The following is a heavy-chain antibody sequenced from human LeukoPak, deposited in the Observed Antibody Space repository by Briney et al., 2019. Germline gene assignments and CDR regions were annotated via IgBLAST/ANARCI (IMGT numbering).Heavy chain of an antibody. CDR3: ARADGYYYGMDV. Sequence: KTSETLSLTCTVSGGSISSYYWSWIRQPPGKGLEWIGYIYYSGSTNYNPSLKSRVTISVDTSKNQFSLKLSSVTAADTAVYYCARADGYYYGMDVWGQGTTVTVSS. CDR1: GGSISSYY. CDR2: IYYSGST. V-gene: IGHV4-59*01. J-gene: IGHJ6*02.